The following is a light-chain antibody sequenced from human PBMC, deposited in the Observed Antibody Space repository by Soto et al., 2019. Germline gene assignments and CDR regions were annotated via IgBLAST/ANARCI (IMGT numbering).Light chain of an antibody. CDR1: SSDVGGYEY. Sequence: QSVLTQPASESGSPGQSITISCTGTSSDVGGYEYVSWYQQYPGKAPKLMIYEVNNRPSGVSHRFSGSKSGNTASLTISGLQAEDEADYYCSSYADSANYVFGTGTKVTVL. CDR2: EVN. V-gene: IGLV2-14*01. CDR3: SSYADSANYV. J-gene: IGLJ1*01.